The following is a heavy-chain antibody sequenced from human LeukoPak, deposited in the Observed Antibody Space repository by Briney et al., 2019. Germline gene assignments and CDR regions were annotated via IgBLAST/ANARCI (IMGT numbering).Heavy chain of an antibody. CDR1: GYNLSNYG. Sequence: GASVTVSCKASGYNLSNYGVSWVRQAPGQGLEWVGWISAYNGNTNYAQKFQGRVTITTDESTSTAYMELSSLRSEDTAVYYCARDGSDSGYRYYYYYYMDVWGKGTTVTVSS. CDR3: ARDGSDSGYRYYYYYYMDV. D-gene: IGHD5-12*01. CDR2: ISAYNGNT. V-gene: IGHV1-18*01. J-gene: IGHJ6*03.